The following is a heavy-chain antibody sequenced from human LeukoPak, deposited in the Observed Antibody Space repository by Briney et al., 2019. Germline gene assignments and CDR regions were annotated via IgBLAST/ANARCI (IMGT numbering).Heavy chain of an antibody. CDR3: ARGPNGGSGSWDSRTGPFDY. CDR1: GGSFSGYY. J-gene: IGHJ4*02. Sequence: PSETLSLTCAVYGGSFSGYYWSWIRQPPGKGLEWIGEINHSGSTNYNPSLKSRVTISVDTSKNQFSLKLSSVTAADTAVFYCARGPNGGSGSWDSRTGPFDYWGQGTLVTVSS. V-gene: IGHV4-34*01. D-gene: IGHD3-10*01. CDR2: INHSGST.